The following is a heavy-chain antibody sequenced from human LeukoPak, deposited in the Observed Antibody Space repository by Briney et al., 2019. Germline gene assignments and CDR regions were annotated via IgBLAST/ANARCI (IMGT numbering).Heavy chain of an antibody. J-gene: IGHJ3*02. D-gene: IGHD2-21*01. Sequence: GGSLRLSCAASGFTFSDYILDWVRQAPGKGLEWVGRIRRGANSYTTEYAAYVKGRFTISRDDSRNSLYLHMNSLKTEDTAVYHCCRDGGEGGDSAFDIWGQGTMVTVSS. V-gene: IGHV3-72*01. CDR3: CRDGGEGGDSAFDI. CDR1: GFTFSDYI. CDR2: IRRGANSYTT.